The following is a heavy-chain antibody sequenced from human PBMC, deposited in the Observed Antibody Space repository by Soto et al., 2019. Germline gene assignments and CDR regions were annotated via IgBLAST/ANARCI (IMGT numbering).Heavy chain of an antibody. Sequence: QVQLVQSGAEVKKPGSSVKVSCKDSGGTFSSYTISWVRQAPGQGLEWMGRIIPILGIAYYAQKFQGRVTITADKSTSTAYMELSILRSEDTAVDYCARELAVPAKGGRYWYWGQGTLVTVSS. J-gene: IGHJ4*02. CDR2: IIPILGIA. D-gene: IGHD3-10*01. CDR3: ARELAVPAKGGRYWY. CDR1: GGTFSSYT. V-gene: IGHV1-69*08.